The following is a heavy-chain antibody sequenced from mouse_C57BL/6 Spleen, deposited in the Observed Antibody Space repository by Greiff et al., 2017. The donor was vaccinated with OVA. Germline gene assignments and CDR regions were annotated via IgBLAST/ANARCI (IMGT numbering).Heavy chain of an antibody. CDR2: INYDGSST. V-gene: IGHV5-16*01. Sequence: EVMLVESEGGLVQPGSSMKLSCTASGFTFSDYYMAWVRQVPEMCLEWVANINYDGSSTYYLDSLKSRFIISRDNAKNILYLQRSSLKSEDTATYYCARDGFPYAMDYWGQGTSVTVSS. J-gene: IGHJ4*01. CDR1: GFTFSDYY. CDR3: ARDGFPYAMDY.